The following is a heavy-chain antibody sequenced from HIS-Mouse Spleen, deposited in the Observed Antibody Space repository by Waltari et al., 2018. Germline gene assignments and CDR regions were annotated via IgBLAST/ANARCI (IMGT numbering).Heavy chain of an antibody. CDR1: GFTFSSHW. CDR2: IKQDGSEK. V-gene: IGHV3-7*01. D-gene: IGHD7-27*01. J-gene: IGHJ3*02. CDR3: ARDLGTGDDAFDI. Sequence: EVQLVESGGGLVQPGGSLRLSCAATGFTFSSHWLSWVRQAPGKGLEWVANIKQDGSEKYYVDSVKGRFTISRDNAKNSLYLQMNSLRAEDTAVYYCARDLGTGDDAFDIWGQGTMVTVSS.